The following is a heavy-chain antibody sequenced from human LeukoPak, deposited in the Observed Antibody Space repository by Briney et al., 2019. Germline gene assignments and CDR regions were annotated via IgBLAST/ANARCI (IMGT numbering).Heavy chain of an antibody. CDR2: IYYSGST. CDR3: ARGSMPQCYFDY. D-gene: IGHD2/OR15-2a*01. V-gene: IGHV4-39*07. J-gene: IGHJ4*02. CDR1: GGSISSSSYY. Sequence: SETLSLTCTVSGGSISSSSYYWGWIRQPPGKGLEWIGSIYYSGSTYYNPSLKSRVTISVDTSKNQFSLKLSSVTAADTAVYYCARGSMPQCYFDYWGQGTLVTVSS.